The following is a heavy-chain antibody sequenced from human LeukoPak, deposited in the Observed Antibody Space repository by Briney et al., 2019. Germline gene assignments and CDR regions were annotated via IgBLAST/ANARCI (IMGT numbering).Heavy chain of an antibody. J-gene: IGHJ4*02. V-gene: IGHV3-48*03. CDR3: ARGFITMVRGDSPNFDY. D-gene: IGHD3-10*01. Sequence: SVKGRFTISRDNAKNSLYLQMNSLRAEDTAVYYCARGFITMVRGDSPNFDYWGQGTLVTVSS.